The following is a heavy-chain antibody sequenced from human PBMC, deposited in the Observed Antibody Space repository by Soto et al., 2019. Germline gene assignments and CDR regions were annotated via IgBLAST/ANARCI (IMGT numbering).Heavy chain of an antibody. V-gene: IGHV3-33*01. J-gene: IGHJ4*02. CDR2: IWYDGSNK. CDR3: ARDRGYQTYYFDY. Sequence: QVQLVESGGGVVQPGRSLRLSCAASGFTFSSYGMHWVRQAPGKGLEWVAVIWYDGSNKYYADFVKGRFTISRDNSKNTLYLQMNSLRAEDTAVYYCARDRGYQTYYFDYWGQGTLVTVSS. CDR1: GFTFSSYG. D-gene: IGHD3-10*01.